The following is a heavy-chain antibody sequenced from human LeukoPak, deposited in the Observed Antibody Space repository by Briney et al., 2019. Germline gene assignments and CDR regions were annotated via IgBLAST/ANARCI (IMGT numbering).Heavy chain of an antibody. V-gene: IGHV3-64D*06. CDR3: VKDSRGVLWFGELNWFDP. J-gene: IGHJ5*02. CDR2: ISSNGGST. D-gene: IGHD3-10*01. Sequence: GGSLRLSCSASGFTFSSYAMHWVRQAPGKGLEYVSAISSNGGSTYYADSMKGRFTISRDNSKNTLYLQMSSLRAEDTAVYYCVKDSRGVLWFGELNWFDPWGQGTLVTVSS. CDR1: GFTFSSYA.